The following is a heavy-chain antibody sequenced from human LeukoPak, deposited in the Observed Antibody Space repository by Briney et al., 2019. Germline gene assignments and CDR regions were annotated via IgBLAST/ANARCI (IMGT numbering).Heavy chain of an antibody. CDR3: ARRNSGYKDSYYYYMDV. J-gene: IGHJ6*03. CDR1: GGSISSSSYY. D-gene: IGHD1-14*01. V-gene: IGHV4-39*01. Sequence: SETLSLTCTVSGGSISSSSYYWGWIRQPPGKGLEWIGSIYYSGSTDYNPSLKSRVTISVDTSKKQFSLKLSSVTAADTAVYYCARRNSGYKDSYYYYMDVWGKGTTVTVSS. CDR2: IYYSGST.